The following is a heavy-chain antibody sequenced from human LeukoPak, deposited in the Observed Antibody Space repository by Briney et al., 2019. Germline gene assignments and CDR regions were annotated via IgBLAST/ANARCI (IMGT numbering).Heavy chain of an antibody. CDR1: GFTFSTYW. V-gene: IGHV3-7*01. J-gene: IGHJ4*02. Sequence: GGSLRLSCAASGFTFSTYWMGWVRQAPGKGLEWVAKIKPDGSEKDHVDSVKGRFTISRDNAKSSLYLQMNSLGAEDTAIYYCARGGFGSSPHRADYWGQGTLVTVSS. D-gene: IGHD6-13*01. CDR2: IKPDGSEK. CDR3: ARGGFGSSPHRADY.